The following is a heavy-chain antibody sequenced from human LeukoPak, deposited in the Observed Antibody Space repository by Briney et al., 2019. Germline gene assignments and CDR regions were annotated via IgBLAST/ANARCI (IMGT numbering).Heavy chain of an antibody. Sequence: GGSLRLSCAASGFTFSSYGMHWVRQAPGKGLEWVAVIWYDGSNKYYADSVKGRFTISRDNSKNTLYLQMNSLRAEDMAVYYCARDLTTDDYYYGMDVWGQGTTVTVSS. V-gene: IGHV3-33*01. D-gene: IGHD4-17*01. CDR1: GFTFSSYG. J-gene: IGHJ6*02. CDR3: ARDLTTDDYYYGMDV. CDR2: IWYDGSNK.